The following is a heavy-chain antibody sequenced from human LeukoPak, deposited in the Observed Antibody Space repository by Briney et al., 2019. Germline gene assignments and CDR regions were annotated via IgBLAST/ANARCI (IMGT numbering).Heavy chain of an antibody. D-gene: IGHD3-10*01. CDR1: GYSFTSYW. CDR3: ARGYGSGRYYKQVDY. V-gene: IGHV5-10-1*01. J-gene: IGHJ4*02. Sequence: GESLKISCKGSGYSFTSYWISWVRQMPGKGLEWMGRIDPSDSYTNYSPSFQGHVTISADKSISTAYLQWSSLKASDTAMYYCARGYGSGRYYKQVDYWGQGTLVTVSS. CDR2: IDPSDSYT.